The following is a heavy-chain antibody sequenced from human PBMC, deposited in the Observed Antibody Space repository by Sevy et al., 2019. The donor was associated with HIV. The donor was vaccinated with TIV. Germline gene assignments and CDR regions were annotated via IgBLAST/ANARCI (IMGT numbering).Heavy chain of an antibody. D-gene: IGHD2-21*01. CDR3: ARELWPGDY. J-gene: IGHJ4*02. Sequence: GGSLRLSCAASGFTLTDYCMGWVRQAPGKGLEWVANIDQDGSQKNYVDSVKGRFTISRDNAKNSVYLQMNRLRVDDTAVYYCARELWPGDYWGQGPLVTVSS. CDR2: IDQDGSQK. V-gene: IGHV3-7*01. CDR1: GFTLTDYC.